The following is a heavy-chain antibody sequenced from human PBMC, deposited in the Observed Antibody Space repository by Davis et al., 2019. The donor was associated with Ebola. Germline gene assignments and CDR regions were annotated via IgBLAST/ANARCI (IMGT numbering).Heavy chain of an antibody. D-gene: IGHD3-22*01. Sequence: AASVKVSCKASGYTFTSYYMYWVRQAPGQGLEWMGIINPSGGSTSYAQKFQGRVTMTRDTSISTVYMELSRLRSDDTAVYYCGYYGGNYFDYWGQGTLVTVSS. J-gene: IGHJ4*02. CDR3: GYYGGNYFDY. CDR2: INPSGGST. CDR1: GYTFTSYY. V-gene: IGHV1-46*01.